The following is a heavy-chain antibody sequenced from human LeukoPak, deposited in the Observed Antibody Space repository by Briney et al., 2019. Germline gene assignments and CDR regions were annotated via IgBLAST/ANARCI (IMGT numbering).Heavy chain of an antibody. CDR3: ARVQAECSGGSCYCNY. D-gene: IGHD2-15*01. Sequence: ASVKVSCKASGYTFTGYYMHWVRQAPGQGLEWMGWINPNSGGTNYAQKFQGRVTMTRDTSISTAYVELSRLRSDDTAVYYCARVQAECSGGSCYCNYWGQGTLVTVSS. V-gene: IGHV1-2*02. CDR2: INPNSGGT. J-gene: IGHJ4*02. CDR1: GYTFTGYY.